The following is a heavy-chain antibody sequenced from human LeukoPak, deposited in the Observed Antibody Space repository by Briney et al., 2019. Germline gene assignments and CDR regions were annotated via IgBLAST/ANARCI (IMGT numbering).Heavy chain of an antibody. J-gene: IGHJ6*03. V-gene: IGHV4-4*07. CDR1: GDSIRSYY. D-gene: IGHD4-11*01. CDR2: IHTSRST. CDR3: ARARDYSNPSFFYMDV. Sequence: SETLSLTCTVSGDSIRSYYWSWIRQPAGKGLGWIGRIHTSRSTNYISSLKSRVTMSVDTSKNQFSLKVNSVTAADTAVYYFARARDYSNPSFFYMDVWGKGATVTVSS.